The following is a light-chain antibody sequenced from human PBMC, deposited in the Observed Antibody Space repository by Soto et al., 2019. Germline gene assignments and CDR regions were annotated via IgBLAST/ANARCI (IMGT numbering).Light chain of an antibody. CDR3: LQYKHYPPT. J-gene: IGKJ1*01. V-gene: IGKV1-17*01. CDR2: GAT. Sequence: DIQMTQSPSSLSASVGDRVTITCRASQGIKNELGWYQQKSGKAPKRLIFGATTLQSGVPSRFSGGASGTEFSLIISSLQPEDFATYYCLQYKHYPPTFGQGTRVDMK. CDR1: QGIKNE.